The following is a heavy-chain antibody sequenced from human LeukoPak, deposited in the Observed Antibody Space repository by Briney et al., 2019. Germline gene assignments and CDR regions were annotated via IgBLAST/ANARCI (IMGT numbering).Heavy chain of an antibody. V-gene: IGHV3-48*01. CDR2: ISGSSGTI. Sequence: PGGSLRLSCTPSAFTFSTYDMNWVRQAPGQGLEWISYISGSSGTIYYADSVKGRFTISRDNAKNSLFLEMNSLRAEDTAVYYCARWGRTTMFGVLTLTHFDYWGQGTLVTVSS. J-gene: IGHJ4*02. CDR1: AFTFSTYD. D-gene: IGHD3-10*02. CDR3: ARWGRTTMFGVLTLTHFDY.